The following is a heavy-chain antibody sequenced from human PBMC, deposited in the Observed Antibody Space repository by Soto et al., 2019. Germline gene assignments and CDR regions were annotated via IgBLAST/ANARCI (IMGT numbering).Heavy chain of an antibody. J-gene: IGHJ5*01. CDR2: IHSDANT. CDR3: ARHVWLES. CDR1: GFNVSSNS. Sequence: AGGSLRLSCAASGFNVSSNSMNWVRQAPGKGLEWLSLIHSDANTKYADSVKGRFTVSRDSSENKFYLQMNSLRAEDTAVYYCARHVWLESWGQGTLVPVSS. V-gene: IGHV3-53*01.